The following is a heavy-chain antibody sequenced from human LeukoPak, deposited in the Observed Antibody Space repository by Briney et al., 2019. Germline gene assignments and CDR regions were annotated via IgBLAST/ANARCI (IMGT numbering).Heavy chain of an antibody. V-gene: IGHV4-34*01. J-gene: IGHJ3*02. CDR2: INHSGST. Sequence: SETLSLTCAVYGGSFSGYYWSWIRQPPGKGLEWIGEINHSGSTNYNPSLKSRVTISVDTSKNQFSLRLSSVTAADTAVYYCARESSSWHGAFDIWGQGTMVTVSS. D-gene: IGHD6-13*01. CDR1: GGSFSGYY. CDR3: ARESSSWHGAFDI.